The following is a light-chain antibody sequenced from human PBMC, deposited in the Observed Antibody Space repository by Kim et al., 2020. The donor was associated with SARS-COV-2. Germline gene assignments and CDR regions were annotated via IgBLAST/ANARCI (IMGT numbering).Light chain of an antibody. Sequence: LTPGERATLTCRASQSIRTDDLAWYQQKPGQAPRVLMYEAFIRATDIPDRFSGSGSGTEFTLTISSVEPEDSAVYFCQQYGRSPTFGQGTKVDIK. CDR3: QQYGRSPT. V-gene: IGKV3-20*01. CDR2: EAF. J-gene: IGKJ1*01. CDR1: QSIRTDD.